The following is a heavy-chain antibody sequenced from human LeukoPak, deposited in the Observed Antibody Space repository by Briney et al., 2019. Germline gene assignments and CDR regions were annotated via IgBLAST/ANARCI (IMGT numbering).Heavy chain of an antibody. D-gene: IGHD3-22*01. Sequence: PSETLSLTCTVSGGSISSGDYYWSWIRQPPGKGLEWIGYISYSGSTNFNPSLKSRVTISVDTSKNQFSLKLSSVTAADTAVYYCARAYDYYDSSGYYLDYWGQGTLVTVSS. CDR3: ARAYDYYDSSGYYLDY. V-gene: IGHV4-61*08. CDR2: ISYSGST. J-gene: IGHJ4*02. CDR1: GGSISSGDYY.